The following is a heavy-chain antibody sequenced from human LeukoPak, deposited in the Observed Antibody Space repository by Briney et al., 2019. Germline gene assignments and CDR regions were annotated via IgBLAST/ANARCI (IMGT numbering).Heavy chain of an antibody. CDR1: GGSISSSSYY. V-gene: IGHV4-39*07. J-gene: IGHJ4*02. CDR2: IYYSGST. CDR3: ATWYYYDSSDYYLADY. Sequence: PSETLSLTCTVSGGSISSSSYYWGWIRQPPGKGLEWIGSIYYSGSTYHNPSLKSRVTISVDTSKNQFSLKLSSVTAADTAVFYCATWYYYDSSDYYLADYWGQGTLVTVSS. D-gene: IGHD3-22*01.